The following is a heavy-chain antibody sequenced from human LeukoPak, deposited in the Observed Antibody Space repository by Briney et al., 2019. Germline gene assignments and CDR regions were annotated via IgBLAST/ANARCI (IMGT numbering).Heavy chain of an antibody. V-gene: IGHV1-2*06. D-gene: IGHD3-22*01. CDR2: INPNSGGT. CDR3: ARGDSSGSQDAFDI. Sequence: ASVKVSCKASGYTFTGYYMHWVRQAPGQGLEWMGRINPNSGGTNYAQKFQGRVTMTRGTSISTAYMELSRLRSDDTAVYYCARGDSSGSQDAFDIWGQGTMVTVSS. J-gene: IGHJ3*02. CDR1: GYTFTGYY.